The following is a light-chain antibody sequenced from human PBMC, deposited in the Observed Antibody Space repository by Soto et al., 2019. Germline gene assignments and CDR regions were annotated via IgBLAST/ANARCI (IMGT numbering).Light chain of an antibody. Sequence: EIVLTQSPGTLSLSPGERATLSCRASQSVSSSYLAWYQQKPGQAPRLLIYGASSRATRIPDRFSGSGSGTDFTLTISRLEPEDFAVYYCQQYGSSPVYTFGQGTKLAIK. V-gene: IGKV3-20*01. CDR1: QSVSSSY. CDR3: QQYGSSPVYT. CDR2: GAS. J-gene: IGKJ2*01.